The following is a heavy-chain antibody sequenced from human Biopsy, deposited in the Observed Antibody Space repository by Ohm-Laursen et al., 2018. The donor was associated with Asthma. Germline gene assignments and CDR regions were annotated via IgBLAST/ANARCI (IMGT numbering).Heavy chain of an antibody. Sequence: SLRLSCSASGFTFSDRYMDWVRQAPGKGLEWVGRTRNKANSYTTEYAASVKGRFTISRDDSKNSLYLQMNSLKTEDTAVYYCASDLGGYYYDSSGYSSDYWGQGTLVTVSS. CDR2: TRNKANSYTT. D-gene: IGHD3-22*01. CDR3: ASDLGGYYYDSSGYSSDY. J-gene: IGHJ4*02. V-gene: IGHV3-72*01. CDR1: GFTFSDRY.